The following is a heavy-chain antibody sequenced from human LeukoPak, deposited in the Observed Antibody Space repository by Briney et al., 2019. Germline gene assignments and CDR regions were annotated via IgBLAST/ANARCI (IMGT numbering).Heavy chain of an antibody. J-gene: IGHJ6*02. CDR1: GFTFGDYA. V-gene: IGHV3-49*03. CDR3: SRADGTVTTYPSYYYYYGMDV. Sequence: GGSLRLSCAASGFTFGDYAMNWFRQAPGRGLEWVGFIGSKAYGGTIEYAASVKGRFTISRDDSKSIAYLQMNSLKTEDTAVYYCSRADGTVTTYPSYYYYYGMDVWGQGTTVTVSS. CDR2: IGSKAYGGTI. D-gene: IGHD4-17*01.